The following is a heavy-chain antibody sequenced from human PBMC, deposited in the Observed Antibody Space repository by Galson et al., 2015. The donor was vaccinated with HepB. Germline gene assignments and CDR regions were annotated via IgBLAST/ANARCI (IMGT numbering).Heavy chain of an antibody. CDR3: ARSDYYDSSGYYYYGMDV. CDR1: GYSFTSYW. Sequence: QSGAEVKKPGESLKISCNGSGYSFTSYWIGWVRQMPGKGLEWMGIIYPGDSDTRYSPSFQGQVTISADKSISTAYLQWSSLKASDTAMYYCARSDYYDSSGYYYYGMDVWGQGTTVTVSS. CDR2: IYPGDSDT. J-gene: IGHJ6*02. V-gene: IGHV5-51*03. D-gene: IGHD3-22*01.